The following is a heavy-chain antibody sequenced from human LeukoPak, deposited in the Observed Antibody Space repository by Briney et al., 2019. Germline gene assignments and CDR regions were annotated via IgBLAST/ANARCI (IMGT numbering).Heavy chain of an antibody. J-gene: IGHJ4*02. Sequence: GGPLRLSCSVSGFIFRDFSMSWVRQAPGKGLEWVAKMNEYGSEIFYVDSVKGRFTISRDNGKNSLYLQMNRLRAEDTAVYYCARDMVRGVINPSAVDYWGQGTLVTVSS. CDR1: GFIFRDFS. V-gene: IGHV3-7*01. D-gene: IGHD3-10*01. CDR2: MNEYGSEI. CDR3: ARDMVRGVINPSAVDY.